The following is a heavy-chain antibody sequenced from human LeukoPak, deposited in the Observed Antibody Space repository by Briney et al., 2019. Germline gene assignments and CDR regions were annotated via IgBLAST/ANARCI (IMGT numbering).Heavy chain of an antibody. J-gene: IGHJ4*02. Sequence: GGSLRLSCAASGFTFSSYAMSWVRQAPGKGLEWVSAISGSGGSTYYADSVKGRFTISRDNSKNTLYLEMSSLRAEDTAVYFCARAGGSYYYYFDYWGQGTLVTVSS. CDR3: ARAGGSYYYYFDY. V-gene: IGHV3-23*01. CDR2: ISGSGGST. CDR1: GFTFSSYA. D-gene: IGHD1-26*01.